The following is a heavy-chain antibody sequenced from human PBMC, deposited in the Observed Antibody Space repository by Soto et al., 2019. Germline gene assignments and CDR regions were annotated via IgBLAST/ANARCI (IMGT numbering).Heavy chain of an antibody. J-gene: IGHJ5*02. CDR1: GFTFSDYW. Sequence: EVQVMESGGDLVQPGGSLRLSCVASGFTFSDYWMHWVRQGPGKGLVWVSRINSDGTTRSYAESVKGRFTISRDNVKNTLLLRMCSLRSEDTGVYYLVTSGCFDHCGQGTAVTVSS. CDR3: VTSGCFDH. CDR2: INSDGTTR. V-gene: IGHV3-74*01. D-gene: IGHD2-21*01.